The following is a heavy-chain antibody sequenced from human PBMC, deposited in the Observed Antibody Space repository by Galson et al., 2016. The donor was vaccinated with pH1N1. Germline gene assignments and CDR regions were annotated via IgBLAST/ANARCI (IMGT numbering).Heavy chain of an antibody. CDR2: IYPGDSDT. Sequence: QSGAEVKKPGESLRISCEGFGYSLTNYWIVWVRQMPGKGLEWMGIIYPGDSDTRYSPSFQGPVTISADKSISTAYLQWSSLKASDTAMYYCARHSPSGRDYDILTGYWRFDLWGRGTLVTVSS. D-gene: IGHD3-9*01. J-gene: IGHJ2*01. CDR1: GYSLTNYW. V-gene: IGHV5-51*01. CDR3: ARHSPSGRDYDILTGYWRFDL.